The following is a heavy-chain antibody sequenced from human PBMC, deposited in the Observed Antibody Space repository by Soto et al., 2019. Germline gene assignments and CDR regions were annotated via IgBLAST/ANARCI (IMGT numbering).Heavy chain of an antibody. CDR3: AKDIAPTSYYGMDV. V-gene: IGHV3-9*01. J-gene: IGHJ6*02. CDR1: GFSFDDYA. D-gene: IGHD5-12*01. CDR2: FSLDSGSV. Sequence: EVQLVESGGGLVQPGRSLRLSCAASGFSFDDYAIHWVRQAPGKGLEWVSGFSLDSGSVGYADSVKGRFIISRDNARYSLYLQMNSLRTEDTALYYCAKDIAPTSYYGMDVWGQGTTVTVSS.